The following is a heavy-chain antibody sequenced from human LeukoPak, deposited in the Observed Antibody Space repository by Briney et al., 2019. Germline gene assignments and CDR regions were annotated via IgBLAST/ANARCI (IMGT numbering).Heavy chain of an antibody. CDR2: IRYDGSNK. D-gene: IGHD5-12*01. Sequence: GGSLRLSCAASGFTVSSNYMSWVRQAPGKGLEWVAFIRYDGSNKYYADSVKGRFTISRDNSKNTLYLQMNSLRAGDTAVYYCANWAVATIVGLDYWGQGTLVTVSS. V-gene: IGHV3-30*02. J-gene: IGHJ4*02. CDR1: GFTVSSNY. CDR3: ANWAVATIVGLDY.